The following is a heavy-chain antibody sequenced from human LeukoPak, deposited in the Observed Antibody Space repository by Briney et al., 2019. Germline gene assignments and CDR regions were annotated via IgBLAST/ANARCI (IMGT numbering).Heavy chain of an antibody. Sequence: PSETLSLTCTVTGASISSHYWCWIRPTPGTGLEWIGDIYDRGSTTYNPSLKSRVSISVDTSRNQFSLNLRSVTAADTAVYYCAKIEVGRFDPWGQGTLVTVSS. CDR2: IYDRGST. V-gene: IGHV4-59*11. J-gene: IGHJ5*02. CDR3: AKIEVGRFDP. CDR1: GASISSHY. D-gene: IGHD1-26*01.